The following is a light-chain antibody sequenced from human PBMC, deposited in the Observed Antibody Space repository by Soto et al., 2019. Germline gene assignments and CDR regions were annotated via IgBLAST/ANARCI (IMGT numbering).Light chain of an antibody. V-gene: IGKV3-20*01. CDR2: GAS. J-gene: IGKJ1*01. CDR3: QQYGTSPRT. CDR1: QSVSTNS. Sequence: EIVLTQSPDTLSLSPRERATLSCRASQSVSTNSLAWYQQKRGQAPRPLIYGASTRAPGIADRFSGSGSGTDFTLTISRLEPEDSAVYYCQQYGTSPRTFGQGTKVDI.